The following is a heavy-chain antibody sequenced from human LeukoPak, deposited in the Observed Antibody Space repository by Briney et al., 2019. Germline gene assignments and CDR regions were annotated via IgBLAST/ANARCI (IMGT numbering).Heavy chain of an antibody. CDR2: ISGSGGST. CDR1: GFTFSSYE. J-gene: IGHJ4*02. CDR3: AKDLRGSSRDGYNYGVGGYFDY. Sequence: GGSLRLSCAASGFTFSSYEMNWVRQAPGKGLEWVSAISGSGGSTYYADSVKGRFTISRDNSKNTLYLQMNSLRAEDTAVYYCAKDLRGSSRDGYNYGVGGYFDYWGQGTLVTVSS. D-gene: IGHD5-24*01. V-gene: IGHV3-23*01.